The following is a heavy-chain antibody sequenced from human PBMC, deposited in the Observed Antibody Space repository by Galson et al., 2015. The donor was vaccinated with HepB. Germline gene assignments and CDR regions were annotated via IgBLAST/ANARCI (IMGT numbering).Heavy chain of an antibody. J-gene: IGHJ5*02. D-gene: IGHD5-12*01. CDR2: INHSGST. Sequence: TLSLTCAVYGGSFSGYYWSWIRQPPGKGLEWIGEINHSGSTNYNPSLKSRVTISVDTSKNQFSLKLSSVTAADTAVYYCARGEDIVATDWFDPWGQGTLVTVSS. CDR3: ARGEDIVATDWFDP. V-gene: IGHV4-34*01. CDR1: GGSFSGYY.